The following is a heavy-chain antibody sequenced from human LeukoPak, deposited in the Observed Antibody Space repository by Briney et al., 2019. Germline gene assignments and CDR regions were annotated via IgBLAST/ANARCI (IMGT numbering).Heavy chain of an antibody. CDR3: AKDYGDYVGALDI. CDR1: GFTFTHYA. CDR2: ISGSGGST. J-gene: IGHJ3*02. V-gene: IGHV3-23*01. D-gene: IGHD4-17*01. Sequence: GGSLRLSCAASGFTFTHYAMSWVRQAPGKGLEWVSTISGSGGSTYYADSVKGRFTISRDNSKNTLYLQMNSLRAEDTAVYYCAKDYGDYVGALDIWGQGTMVTVSS.